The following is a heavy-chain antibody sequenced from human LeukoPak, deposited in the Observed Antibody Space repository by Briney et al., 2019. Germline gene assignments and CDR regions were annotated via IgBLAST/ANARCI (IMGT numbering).Heavy chain of an antibody. CDR1: GGSISSYH. D-gene: IGHD4-17*01. J-gene: IGHJ4*02. CDR3: ARLSPGDYTISFDY. CDR2: IYYSGNN. Sequence: ETLSLPCTVSGGSISSYHWSWIRQPPGKGLEWIGYIYYSGNNNYDTVLTRQHTISVDTSKTQFSLKLSSVTAADTAVYYCARLSPGDYTISFDYWGQGTLVTVSS. V-gene: IGHV4-59*08.